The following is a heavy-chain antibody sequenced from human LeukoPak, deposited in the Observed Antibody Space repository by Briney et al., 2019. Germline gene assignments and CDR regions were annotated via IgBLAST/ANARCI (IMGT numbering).Heavy chain of an antibody. CDR1: GFTFSSYG. Sequence: PGRSLRLSCAASGFTFSSYGKHWVRQAPGKGLEWVAVISYDGSDKYYADSVKGRFTISRDNSRNTLYLQMNSLRAEDTAVYYCAKEATYYYDSSGYFFDYWGQGTLVTVSS. V-gene: IGHV3-30*18. CDR2: ISYDGSDK. CDR3: AKEATYYYDSSGYFFDY. D-gene: IGHD3-22*01. J-gene: IGHJ4*02.